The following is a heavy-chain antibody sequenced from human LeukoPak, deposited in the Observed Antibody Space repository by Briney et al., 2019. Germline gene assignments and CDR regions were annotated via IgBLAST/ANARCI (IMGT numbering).Heavy chain of an antibody. CDR3: ASFRTRSHYYDSSGYPLDAFDI. V-gene: IGHV3-21*01. J-gene: IGHJ3*02. CDR1: GFTFSSYS. CDR2: ISSSSSYI. D-gene: IGHD3-22*01. Sequence: GGSLRLSCAASGFTFSSYSMNWVRQAPGKGLEWVSSISSSSSYIYYADSVKGRFTISRDNAKNSLYLQMNSLRAEDTAVYYCASFRTRSHYYDSSGYPLDAFDIWGQGTMVTVSS.